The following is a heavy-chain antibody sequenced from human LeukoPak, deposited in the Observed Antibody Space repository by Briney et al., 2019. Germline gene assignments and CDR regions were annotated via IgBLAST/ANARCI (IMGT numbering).Heavy chain of an antibody. Sequence: PSETLSLTCTVSRGSISGSSSFWGWIRQPPGKGLEWIGTIYYSGSTYYNPSLKSRATISVDTSKNQFSLRLNSVTAADTAVYFCASVRGGGIVTTIWRSWGQGALVTVSS. CDR2: IYYSGST. D-gene: IGHD5-12*01. J-gene: IGHJ5*02. CDR1: RGSISGSSSF. CDR3: ASVRGGGIVTTIWRS. V-gene: IGHV4-39*07.